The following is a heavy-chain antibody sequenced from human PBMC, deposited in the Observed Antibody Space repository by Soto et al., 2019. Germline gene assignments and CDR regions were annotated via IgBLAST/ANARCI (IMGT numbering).Heavy chain of an antibody. CDR2: ISGSGSTI. CDR3: ARIPYCSSTSCYPDYYGMDV. V-gene: IGHV3-48*03. CDR1: GFTFSSYE. Sequence: PGGSLRLSCAASGFTFSSYEMNWVRQAPGKGLEWVSYISGSGSTIYYADSVKGRFTISRDNAKNSLYLQMNSLRAEDTAVYYCARIPYCSSTSCYPDYYGMDVWGQGTTVTAPQ. D-gene: IGHD2-2*01. J-gene: IGHJ6*01.